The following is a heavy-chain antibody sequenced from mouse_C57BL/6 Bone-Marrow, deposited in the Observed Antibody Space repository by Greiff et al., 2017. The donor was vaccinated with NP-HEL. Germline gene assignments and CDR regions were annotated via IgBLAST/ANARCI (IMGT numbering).Heavy chain of an antibody. V-gene: IGHV1-81*01. Sequence: VQLQESGAELARPGASVKLSCKASGYTFTSYGISWVKQRTGQGLEWIGEIYPRSGNNKYNEKFKGKATLTADKTSSTADMVHRSLTSEDSAVYFCARGGGYSNYLGYWGQGTTLTVSS. CDR1: GYTFTSYG. D-gene: IGHD2-5*01. CDR3: ARGGGYSNYLGY. CDR2: IYPRSGNN. J-gene: IGHJ2*01.